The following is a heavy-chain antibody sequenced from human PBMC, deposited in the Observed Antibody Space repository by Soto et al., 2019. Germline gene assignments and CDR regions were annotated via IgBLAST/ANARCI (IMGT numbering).Heavy chain of an antibody. CDR2: MNPNSGNT. J-gene: IGHJ5*02. D-gene: IGHD3-10*01. Sequence: GASVKVSCKASGYTFTSYDINWVRQATGQGLEWMGWMNPNSGNTGYAQKFQGRVTMTRNTPISTAYMELSSLRSEDTAVYYCARAKSRTMVRGVIITPWGQGTLVTVSS. CDR1: GYTFTSYD. CDR3: ARAKSRTMVRGVIITP. V-gene: IGHV1-8*01.